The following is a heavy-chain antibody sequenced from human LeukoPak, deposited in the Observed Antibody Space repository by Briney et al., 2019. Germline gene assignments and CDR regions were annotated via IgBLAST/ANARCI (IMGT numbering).Heavy chain of an antibody. CDR1: GGSFSGYH. D-gene: IGHD6-19*01. CDR2: INHSGST. J-gene: IGHJ4*02. CDR3: ARGVAEQWLALFDY. Sequence: SETLSLTCAVYGGSFSGYHWSWIRQPPGKGLEWIGEINHSGSTNYNPSLKSRVTISVDTSKNQFSLKLSSVTAADTAVYYCARGVAEQWLALFDYWGQGTLVTVSS. V-gene: IGHV4-34*01.